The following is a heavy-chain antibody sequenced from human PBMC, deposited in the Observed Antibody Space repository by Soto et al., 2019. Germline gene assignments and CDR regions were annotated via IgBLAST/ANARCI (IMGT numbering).Heavy chain of an antibody. CDR3: ARHYYDSSGYPYYFDY. Sequence: SETLSLTCAVCGGSFSGYYWSWIRQPPGKGLEWIGYIYYSGSTYYNPSLKSRVTISVDTSKNQFSLKLSSVTAADTAVYYCARHYYDSSGYPYYFDYWGQGTLVTVSS. J-gene: IGHJ4*02. CDR2: IYYSGST. D-gene: IGHD3-22*01. V-gene: IGHV4-59*08. CDR1: GGSFSGYY.